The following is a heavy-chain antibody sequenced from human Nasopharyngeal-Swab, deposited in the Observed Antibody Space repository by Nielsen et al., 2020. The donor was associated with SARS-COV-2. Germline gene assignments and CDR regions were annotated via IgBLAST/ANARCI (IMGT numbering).Heavy chain of an antibody. V-gene: IGHV4-34*01. CDR3: ARGRDGDYGGPGGMDV. D-gene: IGHD4-17*01. Sequence: WICQPPGKGLEWIGEINHSGSTNYNPSLKSRVTISVDTSKNQFSLKLSSVTAADTAVYYCARGRDGDYGGPGGMDVWGQGTTVTVSS. J-gene: IGHJ6*02. CDR2: INHSGST.